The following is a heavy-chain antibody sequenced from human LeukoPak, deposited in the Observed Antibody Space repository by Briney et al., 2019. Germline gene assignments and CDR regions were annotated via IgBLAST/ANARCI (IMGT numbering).Heavy chain of an antibody. CDR3: ARGESGSYYYYYGMDV. Sequence: PSETLSLTCTVSGGSISSGDYYWSWIRQPPGKGLEWIGYIYYSGSTNYNPSLKSRVTISVDTSKNQFSLKLSSVTAADTAVYYCARGESGSYYYYYGMDVWGQGTTVTVSS. CDR2: IYYSGST. D-gene: IGHD1-26*01. V-gene: IGHV4-30-4*01. CDR1: GGSISSGDYY. J-gene: IGHJ6*02.